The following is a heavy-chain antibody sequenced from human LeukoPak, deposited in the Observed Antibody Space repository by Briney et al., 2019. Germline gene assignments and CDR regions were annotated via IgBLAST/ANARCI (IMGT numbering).Heavy chain of an antibody. J-gene: IGHJ5*02. V-gene: IGHV4-59*01. CDR3: ARDLGFCSSTSCYPWFDP. Sequence: PSETLSLTCTVSSGSISSYYWSWIRQPPGKGLEWIGYVYYRGISNYNPSLKSRVTISVDTSKNQSSLKLNSVTAADTAVYYCARDLGFCSSTSCYPWFDPWGQGTLVIVSS. CDR1: SGSISSYY. D-gene: IGHD2-2*01. CDR2: VYYRGIS.